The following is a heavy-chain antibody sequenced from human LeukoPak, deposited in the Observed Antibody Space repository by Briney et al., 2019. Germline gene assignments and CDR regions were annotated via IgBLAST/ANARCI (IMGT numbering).Heavy chain of an antibody. CDR3: ARGPGNLLDAFDI. CDR1: GFTFSSYG. V-gene: IGHV3-33*01. D-gene: IGHD3-10*01. CDR2: IWYDGSNK. J-gene: IGHJ3*02. Sequence: GSLRLSCAASGFTFSSYGMHWVRQAPGKGLEWVAVIWYDGSNKYYADSVKGRFTISRDNSKNTLYLQMNSLRAEDTAVYYCARGPGNLLDAFDIWGQGKMVTVSS.